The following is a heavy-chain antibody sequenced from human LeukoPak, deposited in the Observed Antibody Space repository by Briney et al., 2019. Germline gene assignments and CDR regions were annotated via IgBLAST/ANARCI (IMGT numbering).Heavy chain of an antibody. CDR1: GFTFSSYG. Sequence: GGSLRLSCAASGFTFSSYGMHWVRQAPGKGLEWVAVISYDGSNKYYADSVKGRFTVSRDNSKNTLYLQMNSLRAEDTAVYYCAKDMTTVTYCFDYWGQGTLVTVSS. D-gene: IGHD4-17*01. J-gene: IGHJ4*02. CDR2: ISYDGSNK. CDR3: AKDMTTVTYCFDY. V-gene: IGHV3-30*18.